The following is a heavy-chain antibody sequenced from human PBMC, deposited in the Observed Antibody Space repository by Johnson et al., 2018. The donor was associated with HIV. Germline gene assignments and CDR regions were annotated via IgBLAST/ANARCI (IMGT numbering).Heavy chain of an antibody. V-gene: IGHV3-53*01. CDR3: ARVLIVGAPWAFDI. CDR1: GFTFDDYA. CDR2: IYSGGST. Sequence: MQLVESGGGLVQPGRSLKLSCAASGFTFDDYAMHWVRQTPGKGLEWVSVIYSGGSTYYADSVKGRFTIYRDNSKNTLYLQMNSLRAEDTAVYYCARVLIVGAPWAFDIWGQGTMVTVSS. J-gene: IGHJ3*02. D-gene: IGHD1-26*01.